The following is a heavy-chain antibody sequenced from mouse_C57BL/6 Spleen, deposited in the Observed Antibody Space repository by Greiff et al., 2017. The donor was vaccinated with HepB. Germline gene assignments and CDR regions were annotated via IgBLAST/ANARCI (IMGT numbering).Heavy chain of an antibody. J-gene: IGHJ3*01. CDR1: GYTFTSYW. CDR3: ARKSDSSGYEGFAY. D-gene: IGHD3-2*02. Sequence: QVQLKQPGAELVKPGASVKLSCKASGYTFTSYWMHWVKQRPGRGLEWIGRIDPNSGGTKYNEKFKSKATLTVDKPSSTAYMQLSSLTSEDSAVYYCARKSDSSGYEGFAYWGQGTLVTVSA. V-gene: IGHV1-72*01. CDR2: IDPNSGGT.